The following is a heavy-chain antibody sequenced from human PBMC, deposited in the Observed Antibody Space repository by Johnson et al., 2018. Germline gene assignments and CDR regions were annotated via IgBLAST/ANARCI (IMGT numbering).Heavy chain of an antibody. CDR2: ISGGSATI. J-gene: IGHJ4*02. CDR3: ARDINFRADLGY. V-gene: IGHV3-48*02. Sequence: QLVESGLGLVQPWGTLRLSCAASGFVFSSYTMNWVRQAPGKGLEWISYISGGSATIYYADPVKGRFTISRDNDKNSLYPQMNSLRDEDTAVYYCARDINFRADLGYWGQGILVTVSS. D-gene: IGHD3-10*01. CDR1: GFVFSSYT.